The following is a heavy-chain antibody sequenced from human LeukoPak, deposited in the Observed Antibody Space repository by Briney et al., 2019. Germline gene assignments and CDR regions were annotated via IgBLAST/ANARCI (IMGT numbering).Heavy chain of an antibody. Sequence: RIKSKTDGGTTDYAAPVKGRFTISRDDPKNTLYLQMSSLKTEDTAVYYCTTEDTFGGVITYWGQGTLVTVSS. CDR3: TTEDTFGGVITY. CDR2: IKSKTDGGTT. D-gene: IGHD3-16*02. V-gene: IGHV3-15*01. J-gene: IGHJ4*02.